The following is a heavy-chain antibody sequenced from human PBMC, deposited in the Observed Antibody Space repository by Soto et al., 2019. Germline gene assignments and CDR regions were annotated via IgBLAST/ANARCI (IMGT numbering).Heavy chain of an antibody. CDR1: GYTFTSYD. Sequence: QVQLVQSGAEVKKPGASVKVSCKASGYTFTSYDINWVRQATGQGLEWMGWMNPNSGNTGYAQKFQGRVNMTRNTSISTAYTELNSLRSKDTAVYYCGGGRIGSYDYYGMDVLGQGTTVTVSS. J-gene: IGHJ6*02. V-gene: IGHV1-8*01. CDR3: GGGRIGSYDYYGMDV. CDR2: MNPNSGNT. D-gene: IGHD3-3*01.